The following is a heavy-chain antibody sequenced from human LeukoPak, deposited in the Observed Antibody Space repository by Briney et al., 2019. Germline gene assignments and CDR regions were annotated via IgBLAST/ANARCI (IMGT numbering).Heavy chain of an antibody. Sequence: GASVKVSCKASGYTFTTYAMHWVRQAPGQRLEWMGWINGGSGKTKYSQKFQGRITITRDTSAYTAYMELRSLSSADTAVYFCARAPYDILTGYSLNWFDPWGQGPLVTVSS. CDR3: ARAPYDILTGYSLNWFDP. CDR1: GYTFTTYA. D-gene: IGHD3-9*01. J-gene: IGHJ5*02. V-gene: IGHV1-3*01. CDR2: INGGSGKT.